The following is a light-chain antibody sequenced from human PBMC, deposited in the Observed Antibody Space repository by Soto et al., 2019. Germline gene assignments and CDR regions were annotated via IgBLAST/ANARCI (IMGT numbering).Light chain of an antibody. CDR2: DVS. Sequence: QSALTQPASVSGSPGQSITISCTGTSSDIGRYNYVSWYQQYPGKAPKFMIYDVSNRPSGVSNRFSGSKSDNTASLTISGLQAEDEADYYCSSYISSSTYVFGTGTKLTVL. CDR1: SSDIGRYNY. CDR3: SSYISSSTYV. V-gene: IGLV2-14*01. J-gene: IGLJ1*01.